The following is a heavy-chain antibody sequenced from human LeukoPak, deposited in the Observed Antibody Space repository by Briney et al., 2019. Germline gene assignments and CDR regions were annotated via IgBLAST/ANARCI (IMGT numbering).Heavy chain of an antibody. CDR2: INPSDGTT. D-gene: IGHD1-1*01. Sequence: ASVKVSCKASGYTFINYYIHWVRQAPGQGFEWVGIINPSDGTTTYAQKFQGRVSTTRDTSTSTVYMELSSLESDDTALYSCARHSLPGTTPFDYWGQGALVAVSS. CDR1: GYTFINYY. V-gene: IGHV1-46*01. CDR3: ARHSLPGTTPFDY. J-gene: IGHJ4*02.